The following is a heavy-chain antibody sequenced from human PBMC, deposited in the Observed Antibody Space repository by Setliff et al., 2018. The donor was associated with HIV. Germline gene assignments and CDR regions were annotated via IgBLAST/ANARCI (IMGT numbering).Heavy chain of an antibody. V-gene: IGHV3-30*04. CDR1: GFTFSSYA. CDR3: ARDGGGITIFGVVISVYFDY. J-gene: IGHJ4*02. CDR2: ISYDGSNK. D-gene: IGHD3-3*01. Sequence: LRLSCAASGFTFSSYAMHWVRQAPGKGLEWVAVISYDGSNKYYADSVKGRFTISRDNSKNTLYLQMNSLRAEDTAVYYCARDGGGITIFGVVISVYFDYWGQGTLVTVSS.